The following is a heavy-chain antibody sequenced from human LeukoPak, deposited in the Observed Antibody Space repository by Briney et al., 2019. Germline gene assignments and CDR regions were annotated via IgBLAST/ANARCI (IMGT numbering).Heavy chain of an antibody. D-gene: IGHD3-16*01. V-gene: IGHV4-39*07. J-gene: IGHJ4*02. Sequence: SETLSLTCTVHGGSISSTGYYWGWCSQPPGKGLEWLGNIYYTGSTYYNPSLKSRVPISVDTSKNQFSLKLSSVTAADTAVYYCARDGGAADYWGQGTLVTVSS. CDR3: ARDGGAADY. CDR2: IYYTGST. CDR1: GGSISSTGYY.